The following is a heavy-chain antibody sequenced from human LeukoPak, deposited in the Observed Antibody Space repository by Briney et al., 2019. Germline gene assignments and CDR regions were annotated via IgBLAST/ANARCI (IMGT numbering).Heavy chain of an antibody. CDR2: IYYSGIC. CDR3: ARRGVGATAFDI. Sequence: SETLSLTCTVSGGSISSYYWSWIRQPPGKGLEWIGDIYYSGICNYNPSLNTRVTISVNTTTNQFSLKLNSADAAITAVYSCARRGVGATAFDIWGQGTMVTVSS. V-gene: IGHV4-59*08. D-gene: IGHD1-26*01. CDR1: GGSISSYY. J-gene: IGHJ3*02.